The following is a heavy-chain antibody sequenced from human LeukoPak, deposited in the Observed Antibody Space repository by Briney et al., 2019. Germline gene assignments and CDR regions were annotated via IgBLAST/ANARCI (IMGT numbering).Heavy chain of an antibody. V-gene: IGHV4-38-2*02. D-gene: IGHD2-2*01. J-gene: IGHJ5*02. CDR1: GYSISSGYY. CDR2: INHSGST. CDR3: ASTIVVVPAAMWRWFDP. Sequence: SETLSLTCTVSGYSISSGYYWGWIRQPPGKGLEWIGEINHSGSTNYNPSLKSRVTISVDTSKNQFSLKLSSVTAADTAVYYCASTIVVVPAAMWRWFDPWGQGTLVTVSS.